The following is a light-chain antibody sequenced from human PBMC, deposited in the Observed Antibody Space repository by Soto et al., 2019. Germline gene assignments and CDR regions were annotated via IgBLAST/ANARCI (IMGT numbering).Light chain of an antibody. CDR1: SSDVGGYDY. CDR3: SSHTSGSTLYV. CDR2: KAS. V-gene: IGLV2-14*01. J-gene: IGLJ1*01. Sequence: QSVLTQPASVSGSPGQSITISCTGTSSDVGGYDYVSWYQQHPGKAPRLMIYKASNRPSGVSHRFSGSRSGNTASLTISGLQAEDEADYYCSSHTSGSTLYVFGTGTKVTVL.